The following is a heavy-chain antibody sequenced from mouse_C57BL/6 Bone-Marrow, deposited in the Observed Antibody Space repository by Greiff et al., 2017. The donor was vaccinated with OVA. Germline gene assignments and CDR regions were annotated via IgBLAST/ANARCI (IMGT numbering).Heavy chain of an antibody. Sequence: EVKLQESGPGLVKPSQSLSLTCSVTGYSITSGYYWNWIRQFPGNKLEWMGYISYDGSNNYNPSLKNRISITRDTSKNQFFLKLNSVTTEDTATYYCARDTSGWFAYWGQGTLVTVSA. V-gene: IGHV3-6*01. CDR3: ARDTSGWFAY. J-gene: IGHJ3*01. CDR2: ISYDGSN. CDR1: GYSITSGYY.